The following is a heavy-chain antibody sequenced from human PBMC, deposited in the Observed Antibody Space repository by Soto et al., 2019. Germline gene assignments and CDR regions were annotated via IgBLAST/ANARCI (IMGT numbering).Heavy chain of an antibody. D-gene: IGHD2-15*01. V-gene: IGHV3-7*05. CDR2: IKQEGNEE. Sequence: EVQLVESGGVFVQPGGSLRLSCAASGFTFSSYWMSWVRQAPGKGLEWVVNIKQEGNEEFYVDSVKGPFTISRDNAKNSLFLQMNSLTAEDTAVYYCARVKSLAGEYWGKGTLVAVSS. CDR1: GFTFSSYW. CDR3: ARVKSLAGEY. J-gene: IGHJ4*02.